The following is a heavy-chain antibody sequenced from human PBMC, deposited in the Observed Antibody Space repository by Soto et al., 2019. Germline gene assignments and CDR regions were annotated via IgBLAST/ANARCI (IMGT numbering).Heavy chain of an antibody. CDR1: GYTFTSYG. CDR3: ARDRGAEVAGSLWFDP. D-gene: IGHD6-19*01. J-gene: IGHJ5*02. V-gene: IGHV1-18*01. CDR2: ISAYNGNT. Sequence: ASVKVSCKASGYTFTSYGISWVRQAPGQGLEWMGWISAYNGNTNYAQKLQGRVTMTTDTSTSTAYMELRSLRSDDTAVYYCARDRGAEVAGSLWFDPWGQGTLVTVSP.